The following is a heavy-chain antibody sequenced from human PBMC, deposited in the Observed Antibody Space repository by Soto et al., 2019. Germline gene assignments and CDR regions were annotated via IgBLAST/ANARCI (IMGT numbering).Heavy chain of an antibody. CDR3: ARSSGYSYVDY. Sequence: QVQLVQSGAEVKKPGASVKVSCKASGYTFTSYAMHWVRQAPGQRLEWMGWINAGNGNTKYSQKYQGRVPITRDTSASTAYMELSSLISEDTAVYYCARSSGYSYVDYWGQGTLVTVSS. J-gene: IGHJ4*02. V-gene: IGHV1-3*01. CDR1: GYTFTSYA. CDR2: INAGNGNT. D-gene: IGHD3-22*01.